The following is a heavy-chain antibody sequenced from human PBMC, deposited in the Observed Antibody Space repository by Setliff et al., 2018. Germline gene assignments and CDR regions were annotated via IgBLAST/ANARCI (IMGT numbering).Heavy chain of an antibody. CDR1: GGSISSHY. CDR2: TYASWST. J-gene: IGHJ6*03. CDR3: ARVTGFSYMDV. V-gene: IGHV4-4*07. D-gene: IGHD3-3*01. Sequence: SETLSLTCTVSGGSISSHYWSWIRQPAGKGPEWIGHTYASWSTNYNPSLKSRVTISVDKSKNQFSLKLNSVTGADTAVYYCARVTGFSYMDVWGKGTTVTVSS.